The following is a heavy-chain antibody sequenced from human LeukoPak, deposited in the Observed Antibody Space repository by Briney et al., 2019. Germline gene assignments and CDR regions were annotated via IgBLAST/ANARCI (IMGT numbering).Heavy chain of an antibody. CDR3: AKDLPRDLAYGDYFDY. D-gene: IGHD4-17*01. Sequence: PGGSLRLSCAASGFTLSSYAMCWLRQAPGKGREWVSAISGSGGSTYYADSVKGRFTISRDNSKNTLYLQMNSLRAEDTAVYYCAKDLPRDLAYGDYFDYWGQGTLVTVSS. CDR1: GFTLSSYA. CDR2: ISGSGGST. J-gene: IGHJ4*02. V-gene: IGHV3-23*01.